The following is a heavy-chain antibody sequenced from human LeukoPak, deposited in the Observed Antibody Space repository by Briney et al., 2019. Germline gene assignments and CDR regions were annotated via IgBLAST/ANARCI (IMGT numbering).Heavy chain of an antibody. J-gene: IGHJ3*02. CDR2: MSPNSGDT. CDR1: GYTFSSYD. D-gene: IGHD6-19*01. V-gene: IGHV1-8*01. CDR3: ARVTYSSAWYAAFDI. Sequence: DSVKVSCKASGYTFSSYDINWVRQATGQGLEWMGWMSPNSGDTGYAQKFQGRVTMTRDTSISTAYMELSSLRSEDTAVYYCARVTYSSAWYAAFDIWGQGTMVTVSS.